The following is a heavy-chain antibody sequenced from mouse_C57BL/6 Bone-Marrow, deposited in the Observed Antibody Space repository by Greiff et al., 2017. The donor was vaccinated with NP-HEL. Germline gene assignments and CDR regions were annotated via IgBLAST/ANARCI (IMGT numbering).Heavy chain of an antibody. CDR2: INPDNGGT. V-gene: IGHV1-26*01. J-gene: IGHJ4*01. D-gene: IGHD2-4*01. CDR3: ARATYDDYDGAMDY. Sequence: EVQLQQSGPELVKPGASVKISCKASGYTFTDYYVNWVKQRHGKSLEWIGDINPDNGGTCYNQKFKGKATLTVDKSSSTAYMELRSLTSEDSAFYYCARATYDDYDGAMDYWGQGTSVTVSS. CDR1: GYTFTDYY.